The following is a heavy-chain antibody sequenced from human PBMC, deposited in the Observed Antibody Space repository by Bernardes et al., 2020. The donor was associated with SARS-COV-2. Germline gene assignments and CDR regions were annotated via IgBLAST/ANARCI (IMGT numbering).Heavy chain of an antibody. CDR1: GYTLTELS. V-gene: IGHV1-24*01. CDR2: FDPEDGET. D-gene: IGHD4-17*01. CDR3: ATAPPYGDQGWFDP. J-gene: IGHJ5*02. Sequence: ASEKVSCKVSGYTLTELSMHWVRQAPGKGLEWMGGFDPEDGETIYAQKFQGRVTMTEDTSTDTAYMELSSLRSEDTAVYYCATAPPYGDQGWFDPWGQGTLVTVSS.